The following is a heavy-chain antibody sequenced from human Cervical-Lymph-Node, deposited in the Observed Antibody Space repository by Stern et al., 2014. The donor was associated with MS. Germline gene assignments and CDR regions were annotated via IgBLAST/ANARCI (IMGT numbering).Heavy chain of an antibody. Sequence: VQLVQSGAEVKKPGASVKVSCKVSGYTLTEFSMHWVRQAPGKGLEWVGGFDPEDGETIYAQTFQGRVTMSRDTSNEPAYMELSSLRSEDTAVYYCATDRDDFRSGYSAPTKGYGLDVWGQGTTVTVTS. D-gene: IGHD3-3*01. CDR2: FDPEDGET. J-gene: IGHJ6*02. V-gene: IGHV1-24*01. CDR3: ATDRDDFRSGYSAPTKGYGLDV. CDR1: GYTLTEFS.